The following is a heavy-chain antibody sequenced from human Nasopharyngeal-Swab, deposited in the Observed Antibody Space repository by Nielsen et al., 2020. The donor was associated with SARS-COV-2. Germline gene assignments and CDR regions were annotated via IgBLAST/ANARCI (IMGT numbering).Heavy chain of an antibody. D-gene: IGHD5-24*01. J-gene: IGHJ3*02. CDR2: IYHSGST. V-gene: IGHV4-30-2*01. Sequence: LRLSCAVSGGSISSGGYSWSWIRQPPGKGLELIGSIYHSGSTYYNPSLKSRVTISVDRSKNQFSLKLGSVTAADTAVYYCASSEMATIGDDAFDIWGQGTMVTVSS. CDR1: GGSISSGGYS. CDR3: ASSEMATIGDDAFDI.